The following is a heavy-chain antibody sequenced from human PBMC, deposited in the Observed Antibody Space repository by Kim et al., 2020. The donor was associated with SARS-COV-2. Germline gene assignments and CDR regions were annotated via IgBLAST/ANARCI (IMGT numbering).Heavy chain of an antibody. J-gene: IGHJ3*01. D-gene: IGHD2-21*01. V-gene: IGHV4-39*01. Sequence: YYNLYLKNRRTISVDTSKKQFSLKVTSVTAADTAMYYCARQVISAWFNFDLWGQGTMVTVSS. CDR3: ARQVISAWFNFDL.